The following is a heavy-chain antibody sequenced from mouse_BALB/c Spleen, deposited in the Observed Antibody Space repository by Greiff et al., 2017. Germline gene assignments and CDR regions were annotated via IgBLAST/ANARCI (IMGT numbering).Heavy chain of an antibody. D-gene: IGHD2-3*01. Sequence: QVQLQQSGAELAKPGASVKMSCKASGYTFTSYWMHWVKQRPGQGLEWIGYINPSTGYTEYNQKFKDKATLTADKSSSTAYMQLSSLTSEDSAVYYCARWDGYHHYYAMDYWGQGTSVTVSS. CDR1: GYTFTSYW. J-gene: IGHJ4*01. V-gene: IGHV1-7*01. CDR2: INPSTGYT. CDR3: ARWDGYHHYYAMDY.